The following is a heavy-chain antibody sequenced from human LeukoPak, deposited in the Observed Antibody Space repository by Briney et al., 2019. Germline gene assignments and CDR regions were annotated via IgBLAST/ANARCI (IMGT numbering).Heavy chain of an antibody. D-gene: IGHD2-2*02. CDR1: GYSITSGYN. CDR2: IYHSGSA. V-gene: IGHV4-38-2*02. CDR3: VRYCSSTTCYTRAVDN. J-gene: IGHJ4*02. Sequence: PSETLSLTCTVSGYSITSGYNWAWIRQPPGKVLEWIVSIYHSGSAYYNPSLKSRVTISVDTSKNQFSLKLSSVTAADTAVYYCVRYCSSTTCYTRAVDNWGQGTLVTVSS.